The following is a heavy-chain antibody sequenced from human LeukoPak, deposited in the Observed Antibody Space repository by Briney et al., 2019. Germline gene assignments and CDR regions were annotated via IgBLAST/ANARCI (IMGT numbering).Heavy chain of an antibody. J-gene: IGHJ3*02. CDR3: ARVAYAGYIPALDI. Sequence: ASVKLSYKASGGTFSSYAISWVRQAPGQGLEWMGGIIPIFGTANYAQKFQGRVTITTDESTSTAYLELSSLRSEDTAVYYCARVAYAGYIPALDIWGPGTIVTVSS. V-gene: IGHV1-69*05. CDR1: GGTFSSYA. CDR2: IIPIFGTA. D-gene: IGHD5-24*01.